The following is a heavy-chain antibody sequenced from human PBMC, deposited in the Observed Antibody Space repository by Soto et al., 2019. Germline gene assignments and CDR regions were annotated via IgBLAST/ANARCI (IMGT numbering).Heavy chain of an antibody. D-gene: IGHD6-13*01. V-gene: IGHV1-69*02. CDR3: ARVYAVAAAEDYYYGMDV. J-gene: IGHJ6*02. CDR2: IIPILGIA. CDR1: GGTFSSYT. Sequence: SVKVSCKASGGTFSSYTISWVRQAPGQGLEWMGRIIPILGIANYAQKFQGRVTITADKPTSTAYMELSSLRSEDMAVYYCARVYAVAAAEDYYYGMDVWG.